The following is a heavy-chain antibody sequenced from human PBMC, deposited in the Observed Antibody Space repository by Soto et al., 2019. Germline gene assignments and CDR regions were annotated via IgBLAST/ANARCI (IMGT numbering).Heavy chain of an antibody. J-gene: IGHJ6*02. V-gene: IGHV1-69*01. Sequence: QVQLVQSGAEVKKPGSSVKVSCKASGGTFSSYAISWVRQAPGQGLEWMGGIIPILGKANYAQKFQGRVTITADESTITAYMALSSLRSEDTAVYYCAGARGYGDYYYGMDVWGQGTTVTVSS. CDR2: IIPILGKA. CDR3: AGARGYGDYYYGMDV. CDR1: GGTFSSYA. D-gene: IGHD4-17*01.